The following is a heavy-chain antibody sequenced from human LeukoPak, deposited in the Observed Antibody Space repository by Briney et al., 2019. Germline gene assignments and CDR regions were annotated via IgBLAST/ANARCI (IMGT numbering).Heavy chain of an antibody. CDR3: ARKGTLRAFDY. CDR2: ISSSSSTI. D-gene: IGHD3-3*01. CDR1: GFTFSSYS. Sequence: GGSLRLSCAASGFTFSSYSMNWVRQAPGKGLEWVSYISSSSSTIYYADSVMGRFTISRDNAKNSLYLQMNSLRAEDTAVYYCARKGTLRAFDYWGQGTLVTVSS. V-gene: IGHV3-48*01. J-gene: IGHJ4*02.